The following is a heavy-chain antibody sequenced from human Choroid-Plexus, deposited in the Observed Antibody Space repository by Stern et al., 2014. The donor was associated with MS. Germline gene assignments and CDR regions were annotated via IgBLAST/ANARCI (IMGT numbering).Heavy chain of an antibody. CDR2: VSYDGSNK. J-gene: IGHJ5*02. CDR3: AKDRQYLTYFFDH. D-gene: IGHD2/OR15-2a*01. Sequence: VQLVESGGGVVQPGRPLRLSCVACGFTFGSCARHGVRQAPGKGGGWVAGVSYDGSNKYYADSVKGRFTISRDNSQNTLYMQMSSLRPEDTAVYYCAKDRQYLTYFFDHWGQGSLVTVSS. CDR1: GFTFGSCA. V-gene: IGHV3-30*18.